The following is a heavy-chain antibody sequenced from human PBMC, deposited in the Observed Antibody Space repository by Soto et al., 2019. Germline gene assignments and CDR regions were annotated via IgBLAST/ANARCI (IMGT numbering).Heavy chain of an antibody. CDR2: IIPASDTE. CDR3: ATAVTAGTYYNYGLDV. Sequence: QVHLVQSGAEVKKPGSSVNISCKASGGTFGTYGLSWVRQFPGQGLEWMGGIIPASDTENYAQKFQGRVTITADKSTNIAHMQMDSLTSDDTAVYYCATAVTAGTYYNYGLDVWGQGTTVTVS. V-gene: IGHV1-69*14. D-gene: IGHD2-21*02. CDR1: GGTFGTYG. J-gene: IGHJ6*02.